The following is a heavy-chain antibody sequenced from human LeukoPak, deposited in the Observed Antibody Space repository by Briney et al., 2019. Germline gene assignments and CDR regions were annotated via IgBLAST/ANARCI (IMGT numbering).Heavy chain of an antibody. CDR1: GFTFSDST. CDR2: IRSKANTYAT. J-gene: IGHJ4*02. CDR3: TRVLVDQPFDY. V-gene: IGHV3-73*01. Sequence: GGSLRLSCAASGFTFSDSTMHWVRQASGKGLEWVGRIRSKANTYATTYAVSVRGRFTISRDDSKNTAYLQMNSLKTEDTAVYHCTRVLVDQPFDYWGQGTLVTVSS. D-gene: IGHD2-2*01.